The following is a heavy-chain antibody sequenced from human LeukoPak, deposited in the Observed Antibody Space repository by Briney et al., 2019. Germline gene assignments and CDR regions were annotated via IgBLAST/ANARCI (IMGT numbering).Heavy chain of an antibody. CDR1: GFTFSSYA. J-gene: IGHJ6*02. V-gene: IGHV3-30*04. CDR3: ARDGGNPGNYYYYGMDV. Sequence: GGSLRLSCAASGFTFSSYAMHWVRQAPGKGLEWVAVISYDGSNKYYADSVKGRFTISRDNSKNTLYLQMNSLRAEDTAVYYCARDGGNPGNYYYYGMDVWGQRTTVTVSS. CDR2: ISYDGSNK. D-gene: IGHD4-23*01.